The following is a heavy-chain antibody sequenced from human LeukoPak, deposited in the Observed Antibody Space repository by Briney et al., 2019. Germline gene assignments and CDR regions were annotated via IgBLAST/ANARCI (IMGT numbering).Heavy chain of an antibody. J-gene: IGHJ4*02. V-gene: IGHV3-30-3*01. Sequence: PGGFLRLSCAASGFTFSSYAMHWVRQAPGKGLEWVAVISYDGSNKYYADSVKGRFTISRDNSKNTLYLQMNSLRAEDTAVYYCAKDEYTYYDFWSGSENWGQGTLVTVSS. CDR2: ISYDGSNK. D-gene: IGHD3-3*01. CDR3: AKDEYTYYDFWSGSEN. CDR1: GFTFSSYA.